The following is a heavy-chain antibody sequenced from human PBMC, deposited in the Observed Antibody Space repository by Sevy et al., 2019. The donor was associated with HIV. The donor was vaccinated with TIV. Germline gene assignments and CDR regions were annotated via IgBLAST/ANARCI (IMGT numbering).Heavy chain of an antibody. CDR1: GFTFITYA. CDR2: ISGSGDST. J-gene: IGHJ3*02. Sequence: GESLKISCAASGFTFITYAMNWVRQAPGKGLEWVSTISGSGDSTYYADSVKGRFTISRDNSKNTLYLHMNSLSAADTALYDCASDHGESSGYYPLGAFDIWGQGTMVTVSS. V-gene: IGHV3-23*01. CDR3: ASDHGESSGYYPLGAFDI. D-gene: IGHD3-22*01.